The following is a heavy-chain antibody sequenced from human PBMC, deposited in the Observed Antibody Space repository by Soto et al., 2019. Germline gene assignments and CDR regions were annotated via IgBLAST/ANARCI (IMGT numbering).Heavy chain of an antibody. CDR3: GKEAHRASRLEY. D-gene: IGHD6-6*01. J-gene: IGHJ4*02. CDR2: ISYRGSNK. CDR1: GFTFSDFD. Sequence: QVQLVESGGGVVQPGRSLRLSCAASGFTFSDFDMHWVRQAPGKGLEWVAVISYRGSNKYYADSVKGRFTISRDNSNNMLYVQMDDLRPNDTAIYYCGKEAHRASRLEYWGRGTLVTVSS. V-gene: IGHV3-30*18.